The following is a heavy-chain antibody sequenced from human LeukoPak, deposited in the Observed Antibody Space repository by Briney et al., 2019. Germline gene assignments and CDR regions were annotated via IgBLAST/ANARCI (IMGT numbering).Heavy chain of an antibody. V-gene: IGHV4-61*01. CDR1: GASVSSASY. Sequence: SETLSLTCTVSGASVSSASYWTWIRPPPGKGVEWIAHIYNGVNTNYNPSLKSRVTISVDTSKNQFSLRLNSVTAADTAVYYCARGSPSNYDFWSGYFGRYYFDYWGQGTLVTVSS. D-gene: IGHD3-3*01. CDR2: IYNGVNT. J-gene: IGHJ4*02. CDR3: ARGSPSNYDFWSGYFGRYYFDY.